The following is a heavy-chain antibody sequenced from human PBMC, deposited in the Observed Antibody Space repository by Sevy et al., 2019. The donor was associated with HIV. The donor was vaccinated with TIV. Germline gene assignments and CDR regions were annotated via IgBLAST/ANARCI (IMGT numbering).Heavy chain of an antibody. D-gene: IGHD6-13*01. Sequence: SETLSLTCSVSGDSIGSTNWWGWVRQPPGKGLEWSAEIHQSGSTNYNPSLKSRVSIFVDTSKNQFSLRLTSVTAADTAVYYCTRLGPYSSRWYSDYWGQGTLVTVSS. V-gene: IGHV4-4*02. CDR1: GDSIGSTNW. CDR3: TRLGPYSSRWYSDY. CDR2: IHQSGST. J-gene: IGHJ4*02.